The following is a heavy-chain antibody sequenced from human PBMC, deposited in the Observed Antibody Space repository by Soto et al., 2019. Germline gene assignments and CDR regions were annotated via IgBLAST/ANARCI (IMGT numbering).Heavy chain of an antibody. CDR2: ISLDGNTK. CDR3: TRGGNWRDS. J-gene: IGHJ4*02. V-gene: IGHV3-33*01. Sequence: QVKLVESGGRVVQPGTSLRLSCAASAFTFNIYGMHWVRQAPGKGLEWVSFISLDGNTKYYADSVKGQFTISRDNSRNTMYLEMNSLRVDDTAVYFCTRGGNWRDSWGQGTLVTVSS. CDR1: AFTFNIYG. D-gene: IGHD1-1*01.